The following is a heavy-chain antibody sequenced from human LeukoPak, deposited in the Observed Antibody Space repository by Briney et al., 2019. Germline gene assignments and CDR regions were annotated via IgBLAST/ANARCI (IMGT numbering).Heavy chain of an antibody. CDR1: GYKFTTYG. J-gene: IGHJ4*02. CDR3: ASTYRGDSSGYYFDY. D-gene: IGHD3-22*01. Sequence: ASVKVSCKVSGYKFTTYGINWVRQAPGQGLEWMGWIIPYNGNTNYAQNLQGRVTMTTDTSTSTAYMELRSLRSDDTAVYYCASTYRGDSSGYYFDYWGQGTLVTVSS. V-gene: IGHV1-18*01. CDR2: IIPYNGNT.